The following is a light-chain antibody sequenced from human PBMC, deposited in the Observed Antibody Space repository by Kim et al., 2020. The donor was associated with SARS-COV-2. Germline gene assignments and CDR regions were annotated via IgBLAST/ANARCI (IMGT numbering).Light chain of an antibody. J-gene: IGKJ5*01. Sequence: WPPGERATLACRASQSVNTYIAWYQQKPGQAPRLLISDASNRATGVPARFSGSGSGTDFTLTISTLEPEDFAIYYCQQRDNWPPTFGHGTRLEIK. CDR2: DAS. CDR1: QSVNTY. CDR3: QQRDNWPPT. V-gene: IGKV3-11*01.